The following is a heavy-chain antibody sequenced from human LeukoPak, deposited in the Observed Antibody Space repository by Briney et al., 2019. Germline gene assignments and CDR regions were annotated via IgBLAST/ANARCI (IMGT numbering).Heavy chain of an antibody. Sequence: GGSLRLSCAASGFTFSSYAMSWVRQAPGKGLEWVSSISSSSSYIYYADSVKGRFTISRDNAKNSLYLQMNSLRAEDTAVYYCARDEVLWFGELLSPPYGMDVWGQGTTVTVSS. D-gene: IGHD3-10*01. CDR3: ARDEVLWFGELLSPPYGMDV. CDR2: ISSSSSYI. V-gene: IGHV3-21*01. CDR1: GFTFSSYA. J-gene: IGHJ6*02.